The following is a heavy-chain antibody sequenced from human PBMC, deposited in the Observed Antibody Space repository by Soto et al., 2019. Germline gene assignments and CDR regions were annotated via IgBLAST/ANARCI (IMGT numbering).Heavy chain of an antibody. J-gene: IGHJ6*02. D-gene: IGHD3-10*01. Sequence: PSETLSLTCTVSGGSISSSSYYRGWIRQPPGKGLEWIGEINHSGSTNYNPSLKSRVTVSVDTSKNQFSLKLSSVTAADTAVYYCARVSGIYYYGMDVWGQGTTVTVSS. CDR2: INHSGST. CDR1: GGSISSSSYY. V-gene: IGHV4-39*07. CDR3: ARVSGIYYYGMDV.